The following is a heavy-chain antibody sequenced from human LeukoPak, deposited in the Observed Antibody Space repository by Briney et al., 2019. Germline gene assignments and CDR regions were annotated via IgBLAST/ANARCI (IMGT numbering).Heavy chain of an antibody. Sequence: GESLKISCKASGNSFSTYWIGWVRQMPGKGLEWMGINYPGDSDTTYSPSFQGQVTMSADKSISTAYLQWSSLKASDTAMYYCARRVSSSGFDAFDVWGQGTMVTVSS. J-gene: IGHJ3*01. V-gene: IGHV5-51*01. CDR2: NYPGDSDT. D-gene: IGHD5-12*01. CDR1: GNSFSTYW. CDR3: ARRVSSSGFDAFDV.